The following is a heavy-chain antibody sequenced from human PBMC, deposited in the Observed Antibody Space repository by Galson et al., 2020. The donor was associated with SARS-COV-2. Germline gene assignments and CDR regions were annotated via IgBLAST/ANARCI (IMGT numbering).Heavy chain of an antibody. CDR3: GRGHPNYGGGDFDY. J-gene: IGHJ4*02. Sequence: GGSLRLSCAASGFTISDHYMDWVRQAPGTGLEWVGRISNKANGHTTEYAAPVRGRFTISRDDSKTSLYLQMNSLKAEDTGVYYCGRGHPNYGGGDFDYWGQGTLVTVFS. CDR2: ISNKANGHTT. V-gene: IGHV3-72*01. D-gene: IGHD4-17*01. CDR1: GFTISDHY.